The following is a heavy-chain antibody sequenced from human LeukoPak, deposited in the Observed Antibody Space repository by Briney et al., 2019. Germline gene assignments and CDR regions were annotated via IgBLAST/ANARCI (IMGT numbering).Heavy chain of an antibody. CDR3: AKGSGIAVAGPKDY. D-gene: IGHD6-19*01. J-gene: IGHJ4*02. CDR2: ISWNSGSI. V-gene: IGHV3-9*01. Sequence: GGSLRLSCAASGFTFSSYAMHWVRQAPGKGLEWVSGISWNSGSIGYADSVKGRFTISRDNAKNSLYLQMNSLRAEDTALYYCAKGSGIAVAGPKDYWGQGTLVTVSS. CDR1: GFTFSSYA.